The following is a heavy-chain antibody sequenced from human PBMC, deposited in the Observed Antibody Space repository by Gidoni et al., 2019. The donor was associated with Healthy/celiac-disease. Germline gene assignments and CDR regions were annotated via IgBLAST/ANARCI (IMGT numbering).Heavy chain of an antibody. D-gene: IGHD1-1*01. Sequence: VQLVQSGAAVKKPGSSVHVSCKASGGTFSSYAIRWVRQAPGQGLEWMGGIIPIFGTANYAQKFQGRVTITADESTSTAYMELSSLRSEDTAVYYCARENGTTIREDWGQGTLVTVSS. V-gene: IGHV1-69*01. CDR2: IIPIFGTA. CDR3: ARENGTTIRED. CDR1: GGTFSSYA. J-gene: IGHJ4*02.